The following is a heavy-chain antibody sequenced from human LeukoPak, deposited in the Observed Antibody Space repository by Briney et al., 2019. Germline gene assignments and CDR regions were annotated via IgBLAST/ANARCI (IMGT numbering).Heavy chain of an antibody. CDR1: GFTFSSYG. Sequence: PGGSLRLSCAASGFTFSSYGMHWVRQAPGKGLEWVAVIWYDGSNKYYADSVKGRFTISRDNSKNTLYLQMNSLRAEDTAVYYCARGPGYSSGWYYFDYWGPGTLVTVSS. J-gene: IGHJ4*02. D-gene: IGHD6-19*01. CDR2: IWYDGSNK. CDR3: ARGPGYSSGWYYFDY. V-gene: IGHV3-33*01.